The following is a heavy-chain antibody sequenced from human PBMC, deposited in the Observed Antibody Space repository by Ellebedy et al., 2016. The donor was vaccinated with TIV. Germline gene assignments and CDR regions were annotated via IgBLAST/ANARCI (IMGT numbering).Heavy chain of an antibody. D-gene: IGHD2-21*02. J-gene: IGHJ3*02. Sequence: SETLSLTCAVYGGSFSGYYWGWIRQPPGKGLEWIGEINHPGTTNYNPSLKSRINISVDTSKSQFSLRLSSVTAADTAMYYWARCGDDPGRGTEVFDIWGQGTMVTVSS. CDR3: ARCGDDPGRGTEVFDI. V-gene: IGHV4-34*01. CDR2: INHPGTT. CDR1: GGSFSGYY.